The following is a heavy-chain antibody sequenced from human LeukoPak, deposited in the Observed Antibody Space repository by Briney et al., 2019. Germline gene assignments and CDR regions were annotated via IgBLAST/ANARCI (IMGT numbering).Heavy chain of an antibody. J-gene: IGHJ4*02. CDR2: ISSSSSYI. Sequence: PGGSLRLSCAASGFTFSSYSMNWARQAPGKGLEWVSSISSSSSYIYYADSVKGRFTISRDNAKNSLYLQMNSLRAEDTAVYYCARGAVLNYYGSGSYLDYWGQGTLVTVSS. D-gene: IGHD3-10*01. V-gene: IGHV3-21*01. CDR3: ARGAVLNYYGSGSYLDY. CDR1: GFTFSSYS.